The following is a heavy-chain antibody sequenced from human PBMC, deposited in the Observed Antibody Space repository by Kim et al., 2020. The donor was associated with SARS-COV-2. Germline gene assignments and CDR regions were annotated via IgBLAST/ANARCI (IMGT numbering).Heavy chain of an antibody. J-gene: IGHJ4*03. D-gene: IGHD6-19*01. V-gene: IGHV3-30*18. Sequence: GGSLRLSCAASGFTFSSYGMHWVRQAPGKGLEWVTLISYDGSVEYYADSVKGRFTISRDNSKSTLYLQMDNLRAEDTAVYYCAKASSREQWLVKGWGQGTPVTVSS. CDR1: GFTFSSYG. CDR2: ISYDGSVE. CDR3: AKASSREQWLVKG.